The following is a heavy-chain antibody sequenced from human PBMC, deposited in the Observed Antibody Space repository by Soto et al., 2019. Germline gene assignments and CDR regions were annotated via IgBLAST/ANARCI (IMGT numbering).Heavy chain of an antibody. V-gene: IGHV4-39*01. CDR1: GGSISSSSFY. CDR2: VSFSGST. CDR3: ATSTGGAARQGDDDVFDF. D-gene: IGHD6-6*01. J-gene: IGHJ3*01. Sequence: SETLSLTCTVSGGSISSSSFYWGWIRQPPGRGLEWIGNVSFSGSTSFNPSLKSRVTISVDTSKNQFSLKLSSVTAADTAIYYCATSTGGAARQGDDDVFDFWGQGTMVTVSS.